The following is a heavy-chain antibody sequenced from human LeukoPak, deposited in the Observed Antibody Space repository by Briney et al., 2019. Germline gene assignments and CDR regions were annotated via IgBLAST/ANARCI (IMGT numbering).Heavy chain of an antibody. V-gene: IGHV3-7*01. Sequence: SGGSLRLSCAASGFTFSSYWMSWVRQAPGKGLEWVANIKQDGSEKLYLDSVRGRFTISRDNAKNSLYLQMNSLRAEDTAVYYCARDPYSYGYFDYWGQGTLVTVSS. CDR3: ARDPYSYGYFDY. CDR2: IKQDGSEK. J-gene: IGHJ4*02. CDR1: GFTFSSYW. D-gene: IGHD5-18*01.